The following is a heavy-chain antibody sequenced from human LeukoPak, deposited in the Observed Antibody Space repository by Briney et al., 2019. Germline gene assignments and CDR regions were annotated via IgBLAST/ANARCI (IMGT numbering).Heavy chain of an antibody. D-gene: IGHD2/OR15-2a*01. V-gene: IGHV3-74*01. CDR2: INSDGSWT. Sequence: HTGGSLRLSCAASGSYWMHWVHQAPGKGLVWVSHINSDGSWTSYADSVKGRFTISKDNAKNTVYLQMNNLRAEDTAVYYCVSFYETYWGRGTLVTVSS. CDR1: GSYW. CDR3: VSFYETY. J-gene: IGHJ4*02.